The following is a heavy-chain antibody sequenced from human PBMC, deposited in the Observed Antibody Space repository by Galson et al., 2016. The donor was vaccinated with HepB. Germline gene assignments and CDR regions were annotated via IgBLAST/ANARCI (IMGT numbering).Heavy chain of an antibody. CDR2: IGSGGFQ. CDR3: AREGYSSGHCGAFDI. CDR1: DFVFNNYP. Sequence: SLRLSCAAPDFVFNNYPTTWVRQAPGKGLEWVSTIGSGGFQHYADSVKGRFTVSRDNSRNMLYLQMDSLTADDTALYFCAREGYSSGHCGAFDIWGRGTVVAVSS. V-gene: IGHV3-23*01. J-gene: IGHJ3*02. D-gene: IGHD6-19*01.